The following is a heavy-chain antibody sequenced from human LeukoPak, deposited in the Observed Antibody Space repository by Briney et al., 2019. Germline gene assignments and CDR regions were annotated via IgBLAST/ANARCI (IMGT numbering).Heavy chain of an antibody. CDR2: IYSSGRT. CDR1: GGSISSYY. CDR3: ARGGSGNIVWFDP. V-gene: IGHV4-59*01. J-gene: IGHJ5*02. Sequence: MTSETLSLTCTVSGGSISSYYWNWIRQPPGKGLEWIGYIYSSGRTNYNPSLKSRVTISIDTSKNQFSLKLSSVTAADTAIYYCARGGSGNIVWFDPWGQGTLVTVSS. D-gene: IGHD3-10*01.